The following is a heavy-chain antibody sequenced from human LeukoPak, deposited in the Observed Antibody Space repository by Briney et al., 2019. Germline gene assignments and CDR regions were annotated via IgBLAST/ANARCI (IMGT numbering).Heavy chain of an antibody. D-gene: IGHD3-10*02. J-gene: IGHJ4*02. CDR2: ISWNSGSI. Sequence: PGGSLRLSCAASGFTFDDYAMHWVRQAPGKGLEWVSGISWNSGSIGYADSVKGRFTISRDNAKNSLYLQMNSLRAEDTALYYCAKVSYDRYYFDYWGQGTLVTVSS. V-gene: IGHV3-9*01. CDR3: AKVSYDRYYFDY. CDR1: GFTFDDYA.